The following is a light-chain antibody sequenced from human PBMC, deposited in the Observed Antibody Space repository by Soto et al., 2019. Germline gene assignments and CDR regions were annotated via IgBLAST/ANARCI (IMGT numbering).Light chain of an antibody. CDR3: QQMYSLPLT. J-gene: IGKJ4*01. Sequence: DIQMTQSPSSLSASVGDRVTITCRASQSISTYLIWYQQKPGIAPKILIYAASNLQSGVSSRFSGSGSGTDFTLTISSLQPGDLATYYCQQMYSLPLTFGGGTKVEIK. CDR1: QSISTY. V-gene: IGKV1-39*01. CDR2: AAS.